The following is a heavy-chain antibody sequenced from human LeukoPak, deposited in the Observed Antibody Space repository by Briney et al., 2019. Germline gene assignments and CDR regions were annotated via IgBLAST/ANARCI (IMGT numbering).Heavy chain of an antibody. CDR2: INPNSGGT. V-gene: IGHV1-2*02. D-gene: IGHD6-13*01. CDR3: ARDWGGSGIAAAGTGY. Sequence: GASVKVSCKASGYTFTGYYMHWVRQAPGQGLAWMGWINPNSGGTNYAQKFQGRVTMTRDTSISIAYMELSRLSSDDTAVYYCARDWGGSGIAAAGTGYWGQGTLVTVSS. CDR1: GYTFTGYY. J-gene: IGHJ4*02.